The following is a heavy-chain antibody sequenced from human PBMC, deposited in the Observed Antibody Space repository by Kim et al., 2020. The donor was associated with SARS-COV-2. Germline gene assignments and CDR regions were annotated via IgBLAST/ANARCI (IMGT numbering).Heavy chain of an antibody. J-gene: IGHJ3*02. Sequence: GGSLRLSCAASGFTFSTYSMNWVRQAPGKGLEWISYITNSGNFVGYADSVKGRFTISRDNAENSLYLEMNSLRDEDTAVYFCARDYDYGFDIWGQGTMVTVSS. D-gene: IGHD3-3*01. CDR1: GFTFSTYS. V-gene: IGHV3-48*02. CDR3: ARDYDYGFDI. CDR2: ITNSGNFV.